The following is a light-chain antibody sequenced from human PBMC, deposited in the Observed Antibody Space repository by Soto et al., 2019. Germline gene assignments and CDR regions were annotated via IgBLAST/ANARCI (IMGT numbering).Light chain of an antibody. CDR1: SSNIGTGYD. Sequence: QSVLTQPPSVSGAPGQRVTISCTGSSSNIGTGYDVHWYQQLPGTAPKLLIYDNTNRPSGVPDRFSGSKSGTSASLAITGLQAEDEADYYCTLYTSENAYVFGTGTKLTVL. CDR2: DNT. V-gene: IGLV1-40*01. CDR3: TLYTSENAYV. J-gene: IGLJ1*01.